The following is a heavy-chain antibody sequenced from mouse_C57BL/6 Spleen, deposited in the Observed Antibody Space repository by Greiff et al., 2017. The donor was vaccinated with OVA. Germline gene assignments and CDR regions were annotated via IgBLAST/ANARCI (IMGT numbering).Heavy chain of an antibody. CDR1: GYTFTSYW. CDR2: INPSNGGT. D-gene: IGHD1-1*01. J-gene: IGHJ2*01. Sequence: QVQLQQPGTELVKPGASVKLSCKASGYTFTSYWMHWVKQRPGQGLEWIGNINPSNGGTNYNEQFKSKATLTVDKSSSPAYLPLSSLTSEDSAVYDGAREAGYYYGSSYDYGGQGTTRTVAS. CDR3: AREAGYYYGSSYDY. V-gene: IGHV1-53*01.